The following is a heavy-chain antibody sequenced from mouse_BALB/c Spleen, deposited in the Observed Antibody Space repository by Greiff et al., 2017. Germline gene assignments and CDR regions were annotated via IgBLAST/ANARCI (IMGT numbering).Heavy chain of an antibody. CDR3: ARYNYYGRSFYAMDY. D-gene: IGHD1-1*01. V-gene: IGHV5-17*02. CDR1: GFTFSSFG. J-gene: IGHJ4*01. CDR2: ISSGSSTI. Sequence: EVQVVESGGGLVQSGGSRKLSCAASGFTFSSFGMHWVRQAPEMGLEWVAYISSGSSTIYYADTVKGRFTMSRDNPKNTLFLQMTSLRSEDTAMYYCARYNYYGRSFYAMDYWGQGTSVTVSS.